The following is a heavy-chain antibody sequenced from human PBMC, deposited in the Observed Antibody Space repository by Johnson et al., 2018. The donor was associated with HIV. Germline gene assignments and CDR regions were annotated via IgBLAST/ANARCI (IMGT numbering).Heavy chain of an antibody. V-gene: IGHV3-30*02. CDR1: GFTFSSYG. Sequence: QVQLVESGGGVVQPGGSLRLSCAASGFTFSSYGMHWVRQAPGKGLEWVAFIRYDGSNKYYADSVKGRFTISRDNSKNTLYLRMNNLRAEDTALYYCARDRTGGLEDDAFDIWGPGTMVTVSS. CDR2: IRYDGSNK. D-gene: IGHD3-16*01. CDR3: ARDRTGGLEDDAFDI. J-gene: IGHJ3*02.